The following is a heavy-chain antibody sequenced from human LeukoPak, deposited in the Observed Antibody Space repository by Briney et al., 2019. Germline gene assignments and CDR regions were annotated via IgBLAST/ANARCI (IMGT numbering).Heavy chain of an antibody. D-gene: IGHD3-3*01. CDR1: GGSISSYY. Sequence: SETLSLTCTVSGGSISSYYWSWLRQPPGKGLEWIGYIYYSGSTNYNPSLKSRVTISVDTSKNQFSLKLSSVTAADTAVYYCARGATYYDFWSGPTHTEFDYWGQGTLVTVSS. CDR3: ARGATYYDFWSGPTHTEFDY. J-gene: IGHJ4*02. V-gene: IGHV4-59*01. CDR2: IYYSGST.